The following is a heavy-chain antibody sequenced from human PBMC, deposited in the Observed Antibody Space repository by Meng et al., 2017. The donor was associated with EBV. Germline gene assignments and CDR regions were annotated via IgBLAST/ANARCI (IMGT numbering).Heavy chain of an antibody. J-gene: IGHJ4*02. CDR2: LIPMVGAP. V-gene: IGHV1-69*01. CDR3: ASESGRGFTPDY. CDR1: GGTFRSDA. Sequence: QVQFGQYGSGGNEPGSLVKVACRTSGGTFRSDAVSWVRQAPGQGLEWMGGLIPMVGAPHYAQKFQGRVTIIADESTSTHSMELNSLRSEDTAMYYCASESGRGFTPDYWGQGTLVTVSS. D-gene: IGHD3-10*01.